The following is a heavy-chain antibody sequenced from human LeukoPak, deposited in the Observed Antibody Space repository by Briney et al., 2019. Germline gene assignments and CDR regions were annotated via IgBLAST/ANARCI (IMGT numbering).Heavy chain of an antibody. J-gene: IGHJ4*02. D-gene: IGHD6-6*01. Sequence: GGSLRLSCAASGFTFSSYAMSWVRQAPGKGLEWVSAISGSGGSTYYADSVKGRFTISRDNSKNTLYLQMNSLRAEDTAIYYCARDSSHYLGSSDYWGQGTLVTVSS. CDR1: GFTFSSYA. V-gene: IGHV3-23*01. CDR3: ARDSSHYLGSSDY. CDR2: ISGSGGST.